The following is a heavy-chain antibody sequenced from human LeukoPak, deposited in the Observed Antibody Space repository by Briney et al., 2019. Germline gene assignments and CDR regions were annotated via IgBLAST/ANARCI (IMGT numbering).Heavy chain of an antibody. D-gene: IGHD5-18*01. Sequence: GGSLRLSCAASGFTFSSYSMNWVRQAPGKGLEWVSLISWDGGSTYYADSVKGRFTISRDNSKNSLYLQMNSLRAEDTALYYCAKGDTAMNYYYYYYMDVWGKGTTVTVSS. CDR2: ISWDGGST. CDR3: AKGDTAMNYYYYYYMDV. V-gene: IGHV3-43D*03. J-gene: IGHJ6*03. CDR1: GFTFSSYS.